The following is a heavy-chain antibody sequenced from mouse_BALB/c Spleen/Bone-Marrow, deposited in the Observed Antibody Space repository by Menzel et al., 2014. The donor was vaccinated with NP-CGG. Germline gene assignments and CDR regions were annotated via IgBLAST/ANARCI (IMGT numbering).Heavy chain of an antibody. V-gene: IGHV14-3*02. Sequence: VQLQQSGAELVKPGASVKLSCTASGFNIKDTYMHWVKQRPEQGLEWIGRIDPANGNTKYDPKFQGKATITADTSSNTASLQLSSLTSEDTAVYYCARVKLWSYAMDYWGQGTSVTVSS. CDR1: GFNIKDTY. CDR3: ARVKLWSYAMDY. J-gene: IGHJ4*01. D-gene: IGHD1-1*02. CDR2: IDPANGNT.